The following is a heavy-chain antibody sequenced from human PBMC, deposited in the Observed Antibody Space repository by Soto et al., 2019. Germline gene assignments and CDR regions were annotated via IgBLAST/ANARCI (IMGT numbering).Heavy chain of an antibody. J-gene: IGHJ5*02. CDR2: ISTYNGKT. V-gene: IGHV1-18*01. D-gene: IGHD5-12*01. Sequence: QVQLVQSGGEVKKPGASVKVSCKTSGYTFTSYGITWVRQAPGQGLEWMGWISTYNGKTKYAQKVQDRVTMTTDTSPTTVYMELRSLRPDDTAVYYCVRVVGYSGPPDWSDPWGQGTLVTVSS. CDR3: VRVVGYSGPPDWSDP. CDR1: GYTFTSYG.